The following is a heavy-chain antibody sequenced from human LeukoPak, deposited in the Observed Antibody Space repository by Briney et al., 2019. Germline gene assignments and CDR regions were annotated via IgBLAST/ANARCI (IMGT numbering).Heavy chain of an antibody. V-gene: IGHV4-59*01. Sequence: SETLSLTCAVYGGSFSGYYWSWIRQPPGKGLEWIGYIYYSGSTNYNPSLKSRVTISVDTSKNQFSLKLSSVTAADTAVYYCASRTRGWFDPWGQGTLVTVSS. CDR2: IYYSGST. J-gene: IGHJ5*02. CDR3: ASRTRGWFDP. CDR1: GGSFSGYY. D-gene: IGHD1-14*01.